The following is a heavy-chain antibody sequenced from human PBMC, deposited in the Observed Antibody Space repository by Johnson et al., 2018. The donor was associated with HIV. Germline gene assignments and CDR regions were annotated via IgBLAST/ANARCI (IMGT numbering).Heavy chain of an antibody. CDR3: AKTRIVGANEDAFDI. D-gene: IGHD1-26*01. Sequence: QVQLVESGGGVVQPGRSLRLSCAASGFTFSSYAMHWVRQAPGKGLEWVAVISYDGSNKYYADSVKGRFTISRDNSKNTLYLQMNRLRAGDTAVYYCAKTRIVGANEDAFDIWGQGTMVTVSS. CDR2: ISYDGSNK. CDR1: GFTFSSYA. J-gene: IGHJ3*02. V-gene: IGHV3-30-3*01.